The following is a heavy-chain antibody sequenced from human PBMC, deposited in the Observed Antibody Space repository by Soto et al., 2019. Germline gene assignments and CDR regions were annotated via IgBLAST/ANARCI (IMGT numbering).Heavy chain of an antibody. J-gene: IGHJ4*02. CDR1: GFTFSSYS. D-gene: IGHD3-10*01. CDR2: ISSSSSYI. CDR3: ARDSRRGITMVRGVYDY. Sequence: EVQLVESGGGLVKPGGSLRLSCAASGFTFSSYSMNWVRQAPGKGLEWVSSISSSSSYIYYADSVKGRFTISRDNAKNSLYLQMNSLGAEDTAVYYCARDSRRGITMVRGVYDYWGQGTLVTVSS. V-gene: IGHV3-21*01.